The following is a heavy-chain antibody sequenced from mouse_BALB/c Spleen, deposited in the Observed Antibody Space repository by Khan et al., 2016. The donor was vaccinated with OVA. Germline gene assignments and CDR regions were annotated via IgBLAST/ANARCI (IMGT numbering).Heavy chain of an antibody. CDR1: GFNIKDYY. D-gene: IGHD1-2*01. CDR3: NAYTTATFDY. Sequence: VQLQQSGAELVRSGASVKLSCTASGFNIKDYYMHWVKPRPEQGLEWIGWIDPENGDTEYAPKFQGKATMTADTSSTTAYLQPCSLTSEDTAVYYCNAYTTATFDYWGQGTTLTVSS. V-gene: IGHV14-4*02. CDR2: IDPENGDT. J-gene: IGHJ2*01.